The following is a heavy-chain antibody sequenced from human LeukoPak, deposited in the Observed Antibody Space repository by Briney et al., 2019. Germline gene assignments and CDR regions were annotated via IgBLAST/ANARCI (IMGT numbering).Heavy chain of an antibody. CDR1: GYTFTGYY. Sequence: ASVKVSCKASGYTFTGYYMHWVRQAPGQGLEWMGWINPNSGGTNYAQKFQGRVTMTRDTSISTAYMELSRLRSDDTAVYYCARAGGYCSGGSCYSISHYYYYYMDVWAKGTTVTVSS. CDR2: INPNSGGT. CDR3: ARAGGYCSGGSCYSISHYYYYYMDV. V-gene: IGHV1-2*02. J-gene: IGHJ6*03. D-gene: IGHD2-15*01.